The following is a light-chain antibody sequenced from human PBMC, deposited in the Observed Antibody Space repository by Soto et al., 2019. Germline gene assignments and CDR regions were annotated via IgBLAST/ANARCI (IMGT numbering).Light chain of an antibody. V-gene: IGKV2-28*01. CDR2: LGS. Sequence: DIVMTQSPLSLPVTPGEPASISCRSSQSLLHSNGYNYLDWYLQKPGQSPQLLISLGSNRASGVPDRFSGSGSGTDFTLEISRVEAEDVGVYYCMQALQTPFTFGQGTRLEIK. J-gene: IGKJ5*01. CDR3: MQALQTPFT. CDR1: QSLLHSNGYNY.